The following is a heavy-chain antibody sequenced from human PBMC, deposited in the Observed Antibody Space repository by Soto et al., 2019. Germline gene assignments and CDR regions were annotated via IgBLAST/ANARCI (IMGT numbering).Heavy chain of an antibody. CDR1: GGTFSSYA. V-gene: IGHV1-69*13. CDR3: GRDGIAVAGNFDY. CDR2: ISPFIGTA. D-gene: IGHD6-19*01. J-gene: IGHJ4*02. Sequence: SVKRSCKASGGTFSSYAISWVRQAPGQGLEWMGGISPFIGTANYAQKLQGRVTMTADESTSTAYMELRSLRSDDTAVYYCGRDGIAVAGNFDYWGQGTLVTVSS.